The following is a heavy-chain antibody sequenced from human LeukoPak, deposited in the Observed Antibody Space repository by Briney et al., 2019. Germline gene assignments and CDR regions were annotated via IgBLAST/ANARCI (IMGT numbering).Heavy chain of an antibody. CDR1: GFTVSSNY. CDR2: IYSGGST. J-gene: IGHJ6*03. CDR3: ARYGLTGPYYMDV. Sequence: GGSLRLSCAASGFTVSSNYMSWVRQAPGKGLEWVSVIYSGGSTYYADSVKGRFTISRDNSKNTLYLQMNSLRAEDTAVYYCARYGLTGPYYMDVWGKGTTVTISS. D-gene: IGHD2-21*01. V-gene: IGHV3-66*01.